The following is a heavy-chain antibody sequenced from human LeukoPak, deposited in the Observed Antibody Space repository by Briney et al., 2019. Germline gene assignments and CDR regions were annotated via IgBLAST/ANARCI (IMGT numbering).Heavy chain of an antibody. J-gene: IGHJ4*02. V-gene: IGHV1-3*01. Sequence: GASVKVSCKASGYTFISYAMNWVRQAPGQSLEWMGWINAGNGNTKYSQKFQGRVTITRDTSASTAYMELSGLRSEDTAVYYCARDVGYSSEETDYWGQGTLVTVSS. CDR2: INAGNGNT. CDR3: ARDVGYSSEETDY. CDR1: GYTFISYA. D-gene: IGHD6-19*01.